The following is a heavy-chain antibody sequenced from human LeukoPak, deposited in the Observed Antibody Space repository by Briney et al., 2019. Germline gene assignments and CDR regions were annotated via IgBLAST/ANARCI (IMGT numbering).Heavy chain of an antibody. D-gene: IGHD5-12*01. CDR2: ISGSSGST. Sequence: GGSLRLSCAASGFTFSSYAMSWVRQAPGKGLEWVSSISGSSGSTYYADSVKGRFTISRDNSKNTLYLEMNSLRAEDTAVYYCAKSDGGYGKVWGQGILVTVSS. CDR1: GFTFSSYA. J-gene: IGHJ4*02. CDR3: AKSDGGYGKV. V-gene: IGHV3-23*01.